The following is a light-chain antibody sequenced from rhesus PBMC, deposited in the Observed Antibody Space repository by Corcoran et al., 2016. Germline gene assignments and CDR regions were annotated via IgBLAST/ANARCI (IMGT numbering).Light chain of an antibody. CDR1: QELSSY. V-gene: IGKV1-28*02. Sequence: DIQMTQSPSSLSASVGDTVTITCRASQELSSYLNWFQQKTGKSPNLLIYSATTLQSGVPSRFSGSGPGTAFTLTISSLQPEDVATYYCQQYKSYPRTFGQGTKVEIK. CDR2: SAT. CDR3: QQYKSYPRT. J-gene: IGKJ1*01.